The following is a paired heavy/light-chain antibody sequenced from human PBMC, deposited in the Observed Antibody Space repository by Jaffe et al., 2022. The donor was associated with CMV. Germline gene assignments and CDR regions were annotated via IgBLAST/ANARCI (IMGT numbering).Heavy chain of an antibody. V-gene: IGHV4-61*01. J-gene: IGHJ3*01. Sequence: QVQLQESGPGLVKPSETLSLTCTVSGGSVRSGTYYWSWIRKSPGKGLEWIGYISYSATTDYNPSLKSRVTISVDSSKNQFSLKVSSVTAADAAVYYCARDRRGSSWSVVSAFDVWGQGTVVTVSS. D-gene: IGHD6-13*01. CDR3: ARDRRGSSWSVVSAFDV. CDR1: GGSVRSGTYY. CDR2: ISYSATT.
Light chain of an antibody. CDR2: DAS. CDR1: QDISSY. J-gene: IGKJ3*01. CDR3: QQYNNVPLT. Sequence: DIQMTQSPSSLSASVGDRVTITCQASQDISSYLNWYQQKPGKAPNLLIYDASNLETGVPSRFSGSGSGTDFTFTISNLQPEDIATYYCQQYNNVPLTFGPGTKVDIK. V-gene: IGKV1-33*01.